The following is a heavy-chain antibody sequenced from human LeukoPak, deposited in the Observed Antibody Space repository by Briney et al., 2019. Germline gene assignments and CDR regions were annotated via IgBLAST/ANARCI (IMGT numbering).Heavy chain of an antibody. CDR2: IYYSGST. V-gene: IGHV4-30-4*01. CDR3: ARDRYSYGFDY. D-gene: IGHD5-18*01. CDR1: GGSISSGDYY. J-gene: IGHJ4*02. Sequence: SETLSLTCTVSGGSISSGDYYWSWIRQPPGKGLEWIGYIYYSGSTYCNPSLKSRVTISVDTSKNQFSLKLSSVTAADTAVYYCARDRYSYGFDYWGQGTLVTVSS.